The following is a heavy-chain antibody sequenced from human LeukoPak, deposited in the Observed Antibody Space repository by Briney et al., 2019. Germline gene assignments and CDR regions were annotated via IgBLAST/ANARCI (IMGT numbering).Heavy chain of an antibody. CDR1: GYTFTSYA. Sequence: GSVRASCKASGYTFTSYAMNWVPQCPGQGLRWMGWINTNTGNPTYAQGFTGPFVFSLDTSVSTGYLEISSLKAEDTAVYYCARDLDAFDIWGQGTMVTVSS. J-gene: IGHJ3*02. CDR3: ARDLDAFDI. CDR2: INTNTGNP. V-gene: IGHV7-4-1*02.